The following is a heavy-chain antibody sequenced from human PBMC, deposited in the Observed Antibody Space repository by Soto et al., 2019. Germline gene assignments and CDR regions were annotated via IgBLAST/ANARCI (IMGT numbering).Heavy chain of an antibody. CDR1: GFMFSSAW. Sequence: EVQVVESGGDLVEPGGSLRLSCVTSGFMFSSAWMSWVRQGPGKGLEWVARITSKNDGGAADYAAPVNGRFSISRDDSKSTGYLQMDSLRGEYTAVYYCAEGWNDFWGQGTLVTGFS. CDR2: ITSKNDGGAA. J-gene: IGHJ4*02. CDR3: AEGWNDF. V-gene: IGHV3-15*01. D-gene: IGHD1-1*01.